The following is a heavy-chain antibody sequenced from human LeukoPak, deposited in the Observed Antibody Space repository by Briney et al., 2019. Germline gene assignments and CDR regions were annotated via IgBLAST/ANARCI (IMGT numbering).Heavy chain of an antibody. Sequence: GGSLRLSCAASGFTFSSYAMSWVRQAPGKGLEWVSAISGSGGSTYYADSVKGRFTISRDNSRNTLYLQMNSLRAEDTAIYYCARWDTAMVIWGQGTLVIVSS. D-gene: IGHD5-18*01. J-gene: IGHJ4*02. CDR3: ARWDTAMVI. CDR2: ISGSGGST. CDR1: GFTFSSYA. V-gene: IGHV3-23*01.